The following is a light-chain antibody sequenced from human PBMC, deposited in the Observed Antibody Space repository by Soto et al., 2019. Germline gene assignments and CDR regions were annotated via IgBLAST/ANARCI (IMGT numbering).Light chain of an antibody. Sequence: DIQMAQGPSSLSASVADRVCITFRSSQSIRTYLNWYQQKPGKAPKLLIYKASSLESGVPSRFSGSGSGTEFTLTISSLQPDDFVTYYCQQYNSYSTFGQGTKVDI. CDR3: QQYNSYST. J-gene: IGKJ1*01. CDR2: KAS. CDR1: QSIRTY. V-gene: IGKV1-5*03.